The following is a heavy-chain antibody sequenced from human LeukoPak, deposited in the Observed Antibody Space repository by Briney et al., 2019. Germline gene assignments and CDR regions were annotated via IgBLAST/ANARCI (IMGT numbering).Heavy chain of an antibody. CDR2: ISGSGGST. D-gene: IGHD3-10*01. CDR3: ARGLSSPGLDQ. J-gene: IGHJ4*02. CDR1: GFTFSSYA. Sequence: PGGSLRLSCAASGFTFSSYAMSWVRQAPGKGLEWVSGISGSGGSTHYADSVKGRFTISRDNAKNSLYPQMNSLRVEDTAVYYCARGLSSPGLDQWGQGTLVTVSS. V-gene: IGHV3-23*01.